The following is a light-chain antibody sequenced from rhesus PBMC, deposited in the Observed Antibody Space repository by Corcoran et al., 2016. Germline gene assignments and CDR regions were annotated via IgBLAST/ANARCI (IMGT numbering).Light chain of an antibody. CDR3: CMYYNGGQPV. Sequence: QAVVTQEPSLPVSPGGTVTLTCGSSAGAVTGSHYPYWFQQKPGQAPRTLIYETSNKLSWTPARFSGSVVGGKAALPLSGAQPEDEADYYCCMYYNGGQPVFGSRTKLTVL. J-gene: IGLJ6*01. CDR1: AGAVTGSHY. V-gene: IGLV7-88*01. CDR2: ETS.